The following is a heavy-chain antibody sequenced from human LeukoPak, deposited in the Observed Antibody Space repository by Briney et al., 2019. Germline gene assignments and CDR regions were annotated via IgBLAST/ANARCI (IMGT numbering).Heavy chain of an antibody. Sequence: SETLSLTCTVSGGSISSSSYYWGWIRQPPGKGLEWIGSIYYSGSTYYNPSLKSRVTISVDTSKNQFSLKLSSVTAADTAVYYCARGVVIAPQTFDYWGQGTLVTVSS. J-gene: IGHJ4*02. V-gene: IGHV4-39*07. CDR3: ARGVVIAPQTFDY. CDR2: IYYSGST. CDR1: GGSISSSSYY. D-gene: IGHD2-21*01.